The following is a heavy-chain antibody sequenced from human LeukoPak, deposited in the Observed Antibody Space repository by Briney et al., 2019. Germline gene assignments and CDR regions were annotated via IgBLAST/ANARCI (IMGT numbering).Heavy chain of an antibody. J-gene: IGHJ5*02. CDR1: GYIFTSYV. D-gene: IGHD6-13*01. CDR2: INAGNGNT. Sequence: ASVKVSCKASGYIFTSYVKHWVRQAPGQRLEWMGWINAGNGNTKYSQKFQGRVTITRDTSATTVYMELSSLRSEDTAVYYCARDIDRVFNWFDPWGQGTLVTVSS. CDR3: ARDIDRVFNWFDP. V-gene: IGHV1-3*01.